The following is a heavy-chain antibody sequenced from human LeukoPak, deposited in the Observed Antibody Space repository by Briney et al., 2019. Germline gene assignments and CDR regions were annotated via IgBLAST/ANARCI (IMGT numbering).Heavy chain of an antibody. Sequence: PGGSLRLSCAASGFTVSSNYMSWVRQAPGKGLEWVSVIYSGGSTYYADSVKGRFTISRDNSKNTLYLQMNSLRAEDTAVYYCARHGDYYDSSGYYEFDYWGQGTLVTVSS. V-gene: IGHV3-53*01. CDR3: ARHGDYYDSSGYYEFDY. CDR1: GFTVSSNY. J-gene: IGHJ4*02. D-gene: IGHD3-22*01. CDR2: IYSGGST.